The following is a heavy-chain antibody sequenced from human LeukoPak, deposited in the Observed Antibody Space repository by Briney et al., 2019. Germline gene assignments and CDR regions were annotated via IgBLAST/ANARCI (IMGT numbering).Heavy chain of an antibody. CDR1: GFTFSSYW. CDR3: ARGGYDSSGYYRPYYFDY. CDR2: IKLYGSEK. D-gene: IGHD3-22*01. V-gene: IGHV3-7*01. Sequence: PGGSLRLSCAASGFTFSSYWMSWVRQAPGKGLEWVANIKLYGSEKYYVDSVKGRFTISRDNAKNSLYLQMNSLRAEDTAVYYCARGGYDSSGYYRPYYFDYWGQGTMVTVFS. J-gene: IGHJ4*02.